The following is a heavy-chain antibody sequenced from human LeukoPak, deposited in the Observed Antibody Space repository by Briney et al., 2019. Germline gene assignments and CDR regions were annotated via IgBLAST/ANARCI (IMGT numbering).Heavy chain of an antibody. CDR2: IYSSGNT. V-gene: IGHV4-4*09. CDR1: GDSFSAYY. J-gene: IGHJ6*03. CDR3: AIHTNVDISSFMDV. D-gene: IGHD2-8*01. Sequence: SETLSLTCTVAGDSFSAYYWSWIRQPPGRGLDWIGYIYSSGNTNYNPSLKSRVTISVGTSKKQHSLKLTSVTAADTAVYYCAIHTNVDISSFMDVWGKGTTVTVSS.